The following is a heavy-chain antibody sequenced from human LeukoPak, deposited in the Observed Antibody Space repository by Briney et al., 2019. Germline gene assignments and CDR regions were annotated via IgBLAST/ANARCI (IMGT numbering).Heavy chain of an antibody. V-gene: IGHV4-39*01. Sequence: SETLSLTCTVSGGSISSSSYYWGWIRQPPGKGLEWIGSIYYSGSTYYNPSLKSRVTISVDTSKNQFSLKLSSVSAADTAVYYCARHVSLVLSGYDLYAFDIWGQGTMVTVSS. CDR2: IYYSGST. D-gene: IGHD5-12*01. CDR3: ARHVSLVLSGYDLYAFDI. CDR1: GGSISSSSYY. J-gene: IGHJ3*02.